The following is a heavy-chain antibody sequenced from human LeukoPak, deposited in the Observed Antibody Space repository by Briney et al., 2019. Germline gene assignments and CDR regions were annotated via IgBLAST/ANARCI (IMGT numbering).Heavy chain of an antibody. D-gene: IGHD2-2*01. CDR1: GFTFSSYS. V-gene: IGHV3-21*01. CDR3: ARGTRSTSCPIDY. Sequence: PGGSLRLSCAASGFTFSSYSMNWVRQAPGKGLEWVSSISSSSSYIFYADSVKGRFTISRDNAKNSLYLQMNSLRAEDTAVYYCARGTRSTSCPIDYWGQGTLVTVSS. J-gene: IGHJ4*02. CDR2: ISSSSSYI.